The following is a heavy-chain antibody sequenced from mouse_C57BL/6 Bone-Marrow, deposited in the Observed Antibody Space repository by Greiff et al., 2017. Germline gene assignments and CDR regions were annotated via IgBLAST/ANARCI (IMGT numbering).Heavy chain of an antibody. D-gene: IGHD2-1*01. V-gene: IGHV1-9*01. Sequence: QVQLKESGAELMKPGASVKLSCKATGYTFTGYWIEWVKQMPGHGLKWIGEILSGSGRTNYNAKFKGKGTCTADTSSNTAYMQLSSLTTEDSAIYYCARGLLWSAWFAYWGQGTLVTVSA. CDR3: ARGLLWSAWFAY. J-gene: IGHJ3*01. CDR2: ILSGSGRT. CDR1: GYTFTGYW.